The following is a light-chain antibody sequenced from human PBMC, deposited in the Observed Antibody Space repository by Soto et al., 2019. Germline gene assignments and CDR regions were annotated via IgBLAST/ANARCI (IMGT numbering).Light chain of an antibody. V-gene: IGKV4-1*01. J-gene: IGKJ4*01. CDR1: QSILFSSNNKNY. CDR2: WAS. CDR3: QQYYSTPFT. Sequence: DIVMTQSPDSLAVSLGAMATINCKSSQSILFSSNNKNYLTWYQQKPGQPPKPLIYWASTRESGVPDRFSGSGSGTDFTLTISILQAEDVAVYYCQQYYSTPFTFGGGPKVEIK.